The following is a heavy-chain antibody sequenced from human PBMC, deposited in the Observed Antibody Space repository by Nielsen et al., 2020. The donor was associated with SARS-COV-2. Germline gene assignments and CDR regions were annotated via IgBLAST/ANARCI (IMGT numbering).Heavy chain of an antibody. J-gene: IGHJ6*02. V-gene: IGHV3-48*03. CDR1: GFPFSSYE. Sequence: GGSLRLSCAASGFPFSSYEMNWVRQAPGKALEWLSYIGGNGRNIFYADSVKGRFTISRDNAENSLSLQMNSLRAEDTAVYYCARGDIAAAGTGYYYYGMDVWGQGTTVTVSS. D-gene: IGHD6-13*01. CDR2: IGGNGRNI. CDR3: ARGDIAAAGTGYYYYGMDV.